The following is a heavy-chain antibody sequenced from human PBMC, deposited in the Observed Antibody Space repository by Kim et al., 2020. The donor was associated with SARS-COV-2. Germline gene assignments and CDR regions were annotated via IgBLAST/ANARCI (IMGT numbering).Heavy chain of an antibody. D-gene: IGHD1-1*01. Sequence: GGSLRLSCATSGFTFSRFAMNWFRQAPGKGLEWVSAIGGSGGTTYYAESVKDRFTISRDNSKNTVFLQMRSLRVEDTAVYYCVKGVRGGYVGTETVEIWG. V-gene: IGHV3-23*01. CDR2: IGGSGGTT. CDR3: VKGVRGGYVGTETVEI. J-gene: IGHJ3*02. CDR1: GFTFSRFA.